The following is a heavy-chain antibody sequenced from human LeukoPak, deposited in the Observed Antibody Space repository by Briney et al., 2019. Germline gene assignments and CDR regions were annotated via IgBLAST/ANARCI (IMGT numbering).Heavy chain of an antibody. J-gene: IGHJ5*02. D-gene: IGHD1-26*01. CDR3: ASWVIEGNWFDP. CDR1: GYTFTSFG. V-gene: IGHV1-18*04. CDR2: IGAYNGDT. Sequence: ASVKVSCKPSGYTFTSFGISWVRQAPGQGLEWMGWIGAYNGDTNYAQKFQGRVTMTTDTSTSTAYMDLRSLRSDDTAVYYCASWVIEGNWFDPWGQGTLVTVSS.